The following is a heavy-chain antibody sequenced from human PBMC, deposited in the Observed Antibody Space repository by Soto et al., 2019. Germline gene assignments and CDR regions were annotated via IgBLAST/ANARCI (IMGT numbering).Heavy chain of an antibody. CDR1: GFTFSGYA. CDR3: ARDHLWAFDY. CDR2: ISYDGSNK. J-gene: IGHJ4*02. V-gene: IGHV3-30-3*01. D-gene: IGHD2-21*01. Sequence: GGSLRLSCAASGFTFSGYAMHWLRQAPGKGLEWVAVISYDGSNKYYADSVKGRFTISRDNTKDSLYLQMNSLRVEDTAVYYCARDHLWAFDYWAQGILVTVSS.